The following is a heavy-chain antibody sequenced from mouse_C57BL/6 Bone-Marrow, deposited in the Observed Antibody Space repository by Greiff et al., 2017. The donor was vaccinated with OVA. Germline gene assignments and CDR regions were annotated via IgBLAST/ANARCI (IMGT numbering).Heavy chain of an antibody. CDR2: INPNYGTT. CDR3: AFYYGSSYRYFDV. CDR1: GYSFTDYN. V-gene: IGHV1-39*01. D-gene: IGHD1-1*01. J-gene: IGHJ1*03. Sequence: VQLKQSGPELVKPGASVKISCKASGYSFTDYNMNWVKQSNGKSLEWIGVINPNYGTTSYNQKFKGKATFTVDQSSSTAYMQLNSLTSEDSAVYYCAFYYGSSYRYFDVWGTGTTVTVSS.